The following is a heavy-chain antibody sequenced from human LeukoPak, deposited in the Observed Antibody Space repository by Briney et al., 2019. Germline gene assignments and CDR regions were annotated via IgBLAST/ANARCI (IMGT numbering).Heavy chain of an antibody. CDR2: IGSSSSYI. J-gene: IGHJ4*02. Sequence: PGGSLRLSCAASGFTFSSYSMNWVRQAPGKGLEWVSSIGSSSSYIYYADSVKGRFTISRDNAKNSLYLQMNSLRAEDTAVYYCASDWGYCSGGSCYGEYWGQGTLVTVSS. D-gene: IGHD2-15*01. CDR1: GFTFSSYS. V-gene: IGHV3-21*01. CDR3: ASDWGYCSGGSCYGEY.